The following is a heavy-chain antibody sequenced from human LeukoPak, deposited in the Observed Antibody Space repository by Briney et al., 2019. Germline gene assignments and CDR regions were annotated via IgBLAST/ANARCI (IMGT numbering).Heavy chain of an antibody. Sequence: SVKVSCKASGGTFSSYAISWVRQAPGQGLEWVGGIIPIFGTANYAQKFQGRVTITADESTSTAYMELSSLRSEDTAVYYCARVTIAAAGFDPWGQGTLVTVSS. V-gene: IGHV1-69*13. CDR1: GGTFSSYA. CDR3: ARVTIAAAGFDP. CDR2: IIPIFGTA. D-gene: IGHD6-13*01. J-gene: IGHJ5*02.